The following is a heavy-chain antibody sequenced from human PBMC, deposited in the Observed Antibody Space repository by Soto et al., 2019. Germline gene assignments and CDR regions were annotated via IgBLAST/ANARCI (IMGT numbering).Heavy chain of an antibody. CDR1: GVSVSSDSYY. CDR3: ARDNNYDSSGLIDY. J-gene: IGHJ4*02. V-gene: IGHV4-61*01. Sequence: SETLSLTCTVSGVSVSSDSYYWSWIRQPPGKGLEWIGYIYYSGSANYNPSLKSRVTISVDTSKNQFSLKPSSVTAADTAVYYCARDNNYDSSGLIDYCGQGTLVNVSS. CDR2: IYYSGSA. D-gene: IGHD3-22*01.